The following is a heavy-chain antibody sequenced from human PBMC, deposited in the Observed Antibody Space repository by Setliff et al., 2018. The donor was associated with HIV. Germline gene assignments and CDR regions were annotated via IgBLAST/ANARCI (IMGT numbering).Heavy chain of an antibody. CDR2: IYYSGST. CDR1: AGSIRSSTYY. CDR3: ARHLYSGYDSGIIPYYYYYYMDV. Sequence: SETLSLTCTVSAGSIRSSTYYWAWIRQPPGKGLEWIGTIYYSGSTYYNPSLKSRATISVDTSKNQFSLKLRSVTAADTAVYYCARHLYSGYDSGIIPYYYYYYMDVWGKGSTVTVSS. V-gene: IGHV4-39*01. J-gene: IGHJ6*03. D-gene: IGHD5-12*01.